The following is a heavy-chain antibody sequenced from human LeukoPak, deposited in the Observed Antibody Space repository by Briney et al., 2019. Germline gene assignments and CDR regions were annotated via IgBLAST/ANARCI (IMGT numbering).Heavy chain of an antibody. J-gene: IGHJ3*02. Sequence: SETLSLTCTVSGGSISSYYWSWIRQPPGKGLEWIGYIYYSGSTNYNPSLKSRVTISVDTSKNQFSLKLSSVTAADTAVCYCARHTGPWELKKRAFDIWGQGTMVTVSS. CDR2: IYYSGST. D-gene: IGHD1-26*01. CDR3: ARHTGPWELKKRAFDI. V-gene: IGHV4-59*01. CDR1: GGSISSYY.